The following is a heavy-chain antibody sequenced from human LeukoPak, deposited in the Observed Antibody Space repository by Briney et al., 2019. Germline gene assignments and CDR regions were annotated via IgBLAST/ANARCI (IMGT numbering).Heavy chain of an antibody. CDR2: IYYSGST. J-gene: IGHJ6*02. D-gene: IGHD2-2*01. Sequence: PSETLSLTCTVSGGSISSYYWSWIRQPPGKGLEWIGYIYYSGSTNYNPSLKSRVTISVDTSKNQFSLKLSSVTAADTAVYYCATKGAAIPYYYYGMDVWGQGTTVTVSS. V-gene: IGHV4-59*08. CDR3: ATKGAAIPYYYYGMDV. CDR1: GGSISSYY.